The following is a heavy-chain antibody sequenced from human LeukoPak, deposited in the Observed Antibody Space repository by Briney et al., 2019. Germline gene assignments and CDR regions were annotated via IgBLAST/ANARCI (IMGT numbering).Heavy chain of an antibody. V-gene: IGHV3-30*02. J-gene: IGHJ4*02. CDR1: GFTFSSYG. D-gene: IGHD1-26*01. CDR2: IGYDGSNNYDGSSK. Sequence: GRSLRLSCAASGFTFSSYGMHWVRQAPGKGLEWVTFIGYDGSNNYDGSSKYYADSVKGRFTISRDNSKNTLYLQMNSLRPEDTALYYCAKDYPSAVGASPFEYWGQGTLVTVS. CDR3: AKDYPSAVGASPFEY.